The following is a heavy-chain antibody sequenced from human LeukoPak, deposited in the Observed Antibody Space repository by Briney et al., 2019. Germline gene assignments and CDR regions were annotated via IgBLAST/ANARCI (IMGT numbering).Heavy chain of an antibody. CDR2: IRSKAYGGTT. D-gene: IGHD3-10*01. J-gene: IGHJ3*02. CDR1: GFTFGDYA. Sequence: GGSLRLSCTASGFTFGDYAMSWFRQAPGKGLEWVGFIRSKAYGGTTEYAASVKGRFTISRDDSKSIAYLQMNSLKTEDTAVYYCTRSTMQGFGGPFDAFDIWGQGTMVTVSS. V-gene: IGHV3-49*03. CDR3: TRSTMQGFGGPFDAFDI.